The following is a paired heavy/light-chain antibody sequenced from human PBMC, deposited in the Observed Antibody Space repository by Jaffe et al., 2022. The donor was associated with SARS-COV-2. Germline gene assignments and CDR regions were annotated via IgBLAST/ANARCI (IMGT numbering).Heavy chain of an antibody. CDR2: ISWMRTLI. CDR1: GFKFDDYA. V-gene: IGHV3-9*01. CDR3: AKGSRIGLVKGAYDY. J-gene: IGHJ4*02. D-gene: IGHD3-3*01. Sequence: EVQLVESGGGLVQPGRSLRLSCVASGFKFDDYAMHWVRQAPGKGLEWVSGISWMRTLIGYADSVKGRFTISRDKAENSIYLQMNSLRTEDTALYYCAKGSRIGLVKGAYDYWGQGTLVTVSS.
Light chain of an antibody. CDR1: QDIRKD. Sequence: AIQMTQSPSSLSASVGDRVTITCRASQDIRKDLAWYQQKPGKAPKLLISAASTLQSGVPSRFSGSGSGTDFVLTISSLQPDDFAAYFCLQDSNFPNTFGQGTHLEI. J-gene: IGKJ2*01. V-gene: IGKV1-6*01. CDR2: AAS. CDR3: LQDSNFPNT.